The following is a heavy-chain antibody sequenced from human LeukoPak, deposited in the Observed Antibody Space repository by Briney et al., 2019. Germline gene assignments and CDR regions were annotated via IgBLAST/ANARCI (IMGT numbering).Heavy chain of an antibody. V-gene: IGHV3-64*01. CDR3: ARGVVAAHYFDY. Sequence: GGSLRLSCAASGFAFSTYAMHWVRQAPGKGLEYVAGISSDGIGTYYVNSVKGRFIISRENSNKTLYLQMGSLRADDMAVYYCARGVVAAHYFDYWGQGALVTVS. CDR1: GFAFSTYA. J-gene: IGHJ4*02. D-gene: IGHD6-6*01. CDR2: ISSDGIGT.